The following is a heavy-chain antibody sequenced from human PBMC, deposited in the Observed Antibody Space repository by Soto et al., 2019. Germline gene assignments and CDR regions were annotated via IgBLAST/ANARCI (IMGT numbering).Heavy chain of an antibody. Sequence: EVQLVESGGRLVQPGGSLRLSCAASGFTFSDHWIHWVRQGPGEGLVWVSRIKGDGSITNYADSVKGRFTISRDNAKNTVYLQINSLRVEDTALYYCARGLRGAYGMDVWGQGTTVTVSS. CDR2: IKGDGSIT. J-gene: IGHJ6*02. CDR1: GFTFSDHW. V-gene: IGHV3-74*01. CDR3: ARGLRGAYGMDV. D-gene: IGHD2-21*01.